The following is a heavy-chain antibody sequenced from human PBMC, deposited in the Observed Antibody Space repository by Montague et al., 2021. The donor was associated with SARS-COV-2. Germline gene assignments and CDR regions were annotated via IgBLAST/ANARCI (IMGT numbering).Heavy chain of an antibody. CDR3: ARPPGGLLWFGKLDY. CDR2: IYYSGST. Sequence: SETLSLTCTVSGGSISSSSYYWGWIRQPPGKGLEWIGSIYYSGSTYYNPSLKSRVTISVDTSKNQFSLKLSSVTAADTAVYYCARPPGGLLWFGKLDYWGQGTLVTVSS. CDR1: GGSISSSSYY. J-gene: IGHJ4*02. D-gene: IGHD3-10*01. V-gene: IGHV4-39*01.